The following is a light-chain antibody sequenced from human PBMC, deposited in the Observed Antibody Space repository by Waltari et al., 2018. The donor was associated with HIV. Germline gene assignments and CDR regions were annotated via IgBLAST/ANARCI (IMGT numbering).Light chain of an antibody. Sequence: QSVLTQPPSASGTPGQRVTISCSGSSSHIGSNAVNWYQQLPGTAPKLPIYSNNQRPSGVPDRFSGSKSGTSASLAISGLQSDDEADYYCAAWDDSLNDSYVFGPGTKVTVL. V-gene: IGLV1-44*01. J-gene: IGLJ1*01. CDR3: AAWDDSLNDSYV. CDR1: SSHIGSNA. CDR2: SNN.